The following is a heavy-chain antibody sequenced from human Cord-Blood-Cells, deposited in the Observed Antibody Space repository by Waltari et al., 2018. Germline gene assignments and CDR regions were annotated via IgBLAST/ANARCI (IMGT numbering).Heavy chain of an antibody. CDR3: ARRRDAFDI. V-gene: IGHV4-39*01. J-gene: IGHJ3*02. CDR1: GGSISSSSYY. CDR2: IYYTGST. Sequence: QLQLQESGPGLVKPSETLSLTCTVSGGSISSSSYYWGWIRQPPGKGPEWIGSIYYTGSTYYNPSLKSRVTISVDTSKNQFSLKLSSVTAADTAVYYCARRRDAFDIWGQGTMVTVSS.